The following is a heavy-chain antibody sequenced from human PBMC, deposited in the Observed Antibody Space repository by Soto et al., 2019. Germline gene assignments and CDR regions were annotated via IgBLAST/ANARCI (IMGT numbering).Heavy chain of an antibody. J-gene: IGHJ4*02. CDR1: GLIFNNAW. V-gene: IGHV3-15*01. CDR2: IKTVTDVGTT. D-gene: IGHD3-3*01. Sequence: GGSLRLSCTVSGLIFNNAWMTWVRQAPGKGLEWVGRIKTVTDVGTTEYAAPVKGRFIISRDDSKEMVFLEMNSLKTEGTALYYCTTGIGVVIPNYFGYWGQGALVTVSS. CDR3: TTGIGVVIPNYFGY.